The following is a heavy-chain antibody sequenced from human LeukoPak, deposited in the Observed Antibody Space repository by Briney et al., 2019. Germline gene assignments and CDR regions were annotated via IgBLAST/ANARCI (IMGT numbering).Heavy chain of an antibody. CDR2: IYYSGST. J-gene: IGHJ4*02. Sequence: SETLSLTCTVSGGSISSYYWSWIRQPPGKGLEWIGYIYYSGSTNYNPSLKSRVTISVDTSKNQFSLKLSSVTAADTAMYYCARDFNWNEPYYFDYWGPGTLVTVSS. CDR3: ARDFNWNEPYYFDY. D-gene: IGHD1-1*01. CDR1: GGSISSYY. V-gene: IGHV4-59*01.